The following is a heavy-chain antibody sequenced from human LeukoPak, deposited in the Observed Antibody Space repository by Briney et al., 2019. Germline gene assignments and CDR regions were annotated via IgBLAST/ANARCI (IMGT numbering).Heavy chain of an antibody. CDR2: IYYSGST. D-gene: IGHD1-26*01. CDR3: ARGGNYWPQWWFDP. CDR1: GGSISSNNYY. Sequence: PSETLSLTCTVSGGSISSNNYYWSWIRQPPGKGLEWIGYIYYSGSTNYNPSLKSRVTMSLDASKNQFSLELNSVTPADTAVYYCARGGNYWPQWWFDPWGRGTLVSVSS. V-gene: IGHV4-61*01. J-gene: IGHJ5*02.